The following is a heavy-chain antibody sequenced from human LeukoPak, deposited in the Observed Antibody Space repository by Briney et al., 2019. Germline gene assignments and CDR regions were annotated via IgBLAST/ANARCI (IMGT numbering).Heavy chain of an antibody. J-gene: IGHJ3*02. D-gene: IGHD5-18*01. CDR3: ARDRRYVDTAMVADAFDI. CDR2: ISSSSSYI. Sequence: GGSLRLSCAASGFTFSSYSMNWVRQAPGKGLEWVSSISSSSSYIYYADSVKGRFTISRDNAKNSLYLQMNSLRAEDTAVYYCARDRRYVDTAMVADAFDIWGQGTMVTVSS. CDR1: GFTFSSYS. V-gene: IGHV3-21*01.